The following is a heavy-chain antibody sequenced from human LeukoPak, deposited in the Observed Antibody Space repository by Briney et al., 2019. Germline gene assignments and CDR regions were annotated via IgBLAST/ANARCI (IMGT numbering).Heavy chain of an antibody. D-gene: IGHD1-14*01. Sequence: NASETLSLTCTVSGGFISNGGYYWSWIRQHPGKGVEWIGYIYDSETTYYSPALQSRVTISVDTSDNKFSLNLRSLTAADTAVYYCARGGDRRGFDFWGQGTLVTVSS. CDR1: GGFISNGGYY. J-gene: IGHJ4*02. V-gene: IGHV4-31*03. CDR3: ARGGDRRGFDF. CDR2: IYDSETT.